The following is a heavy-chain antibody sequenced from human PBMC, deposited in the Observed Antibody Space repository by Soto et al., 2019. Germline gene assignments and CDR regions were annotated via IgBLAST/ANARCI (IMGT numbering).Heavy chain of an antibody. D-gene: IGHD6-13*01. V-gene: IGHV1-69*13. CDR3: ARGLGRSHSSSWYEAFDY. Sequence: GPSVKGSWKAAGGGFSGDAISWVRQAPGQGLEWMGGIIPIFGTANYAQKFQGRVTITADESTSTAYMELSSLRSEDTAVYYCARGLGRSHSSSWYEAFDYWGQGTLVTVPS. J-gene: IGHJ4*02. CDR1: GGGFSGDA. CDR2: IIPIFGTA.